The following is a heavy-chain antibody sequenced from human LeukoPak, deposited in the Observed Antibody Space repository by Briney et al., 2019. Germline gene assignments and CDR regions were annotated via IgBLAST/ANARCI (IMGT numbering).Heavy chain of an antibody. CDR2: ISAYNGNT. V-gene: IGHV1-18*01. CDR1: GYTFTSYG. CDR3: ARVPGFITTIVVVDPGGFDY. Sequence: ASVKVSCKASGYTFTSYGISWVRQAPGQGLEWMGWISAYNGNTNYAQKLQGRVTMTTDTSTSTAYMELRSLRSDDTAVYYCARVPGFITTIVVVDPGGFDYWGQGTLVTVSS. J-gene: IGHJ4*02. D-gene: IGHD3-22*01.